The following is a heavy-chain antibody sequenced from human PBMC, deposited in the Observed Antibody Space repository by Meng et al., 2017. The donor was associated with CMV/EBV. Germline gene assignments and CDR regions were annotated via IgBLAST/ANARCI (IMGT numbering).Heavy chain of an antibody. CDR3: AKAGITIFGVGNHSWFDP. CDR1: GFTFSSYA. Sequence: GESLKISCAASGFTFSSYAMSWVRQAPGKGLEWVSAISGSGGSTYYVDSVKGRFTISRDNSKNTLYLQMNSLRAEDTAVYYCAKAGITIFGVGNHSWFDPWGQGTLVTVSS. V-gene: IGHV3-23*01. D-gene: IGHD3-3*01. CDR2: ISGSGGST. J-gene: IGHJ5*02.